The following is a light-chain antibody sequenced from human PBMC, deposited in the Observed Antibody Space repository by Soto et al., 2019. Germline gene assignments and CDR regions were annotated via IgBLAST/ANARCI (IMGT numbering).Light chain of an antibody. J-gene: IGKJ2*01. Sequence: EIVLTQSPGTLSLSPGERATLSCRASQIVSSSYLAWYQQKPGQAPRLLIYGASSRATGIPDRFSGSGSGTDFTLTISRLEPEDFAVYYCHQYGSSPYTFGQGTKLEIK. CDR1: QIVSSSY. CDR3: HQYGSSPYT. CDR2: GAS. V-gene: IGKV3-20*01.